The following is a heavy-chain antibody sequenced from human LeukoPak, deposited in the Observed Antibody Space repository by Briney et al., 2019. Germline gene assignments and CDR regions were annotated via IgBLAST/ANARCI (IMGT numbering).Heavy chain of an antibody. CDR1: GGSISSYY. CDR2: IYYSGST. J-gene: IGHJ4*02. Sequence: SETLFLTCTVSGGSISSYYWSWIRQPPGKGLEWIGYIYYSGSTNYNPSLKSRVTISVDTSKNQFSLKLSSVTAADTAVYYCARDFSGWFDYWGQGTLVTVSS. D-gene: IGHD6-19*01. V-gene: IGHV4-59*01. CDR3: ARDFSGWFDY.